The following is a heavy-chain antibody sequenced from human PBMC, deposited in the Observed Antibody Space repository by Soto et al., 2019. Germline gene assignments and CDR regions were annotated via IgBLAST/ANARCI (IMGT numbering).Heavy chain of an antibody. CDR2: IYDSGTT. Sequence: QLQLRESGPGLVKPSETLSLTCTVSGGSISGGVGGLYYWSWIRQPPGQGLEWSGYIYDSGTTYSNPSLKIRVTISVDTSKNQFSLRLSSVTAADTAVYYCAREVIPLTTDWYFDLWGRGTLVTVSS. CDR1: GGSISGGVGGLYY. V-gene: IGHV4-30-4*01. CDR3: AREVIPLTTDWYFDL. D-gene: IGHD4-17*01. J-gene: IGHJ2*01.